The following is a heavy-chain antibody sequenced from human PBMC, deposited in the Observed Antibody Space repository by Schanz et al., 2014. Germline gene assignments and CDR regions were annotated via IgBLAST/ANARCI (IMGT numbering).Heavy chain of an antibody. CDR3: ARDKSEHHLLFFDF. Sequence: QVQLVQSGAEVKKPGASVKVSCQTSGYTFTGYYLHWVRQIPTQGLEWVGWINPLNGGTNYAQKFQGRVSMTRDTSINTAYMELSCLTSADTAIYFCARDKSEHHLLFFDFWGQGALVTVSP. J-gene: IGHJ4*02. CDR2: INPLNGGT. CDR1: GYTFTGYY. V-gene: IGHV1-2*02.